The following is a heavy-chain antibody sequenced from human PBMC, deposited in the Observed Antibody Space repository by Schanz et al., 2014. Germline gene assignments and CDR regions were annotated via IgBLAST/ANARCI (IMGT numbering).Heavy chain of an antibody. CDR1: GFTFSIYG. D-gene: IGHD3-22*01. V-gene: IGHV3-48*01. CDR3: ARGREVVAKIFDV. CDR2: ISGSSIHK. Sequence: EVQLLESGGGLVQPGGSLRISCAASGFTFSIYGMSWVRQAPGKGLEWVSHISGSSIHKNYADSVKGRFTISRDNAKNSLYLQMNSLRAEDTGVYYCARGREVVAKIFDVWGQGTMXTVSS. J-gene: IGHJ3*01.